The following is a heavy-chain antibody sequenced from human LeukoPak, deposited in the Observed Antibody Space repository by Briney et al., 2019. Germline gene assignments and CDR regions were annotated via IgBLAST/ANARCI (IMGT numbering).Heavy chain of an antibody. D-gene: IGHD2-21*02. J-gene: IGHJ1*01. CDR2: IYYTGST. V-gene: IGHV4-59*01. CDR3: ARGDSTITPKYFQY. CDR1: SGSISSYY. Sequence: PSETLSLTCTVSSGSISSYYWSWIRQPPGKGLEWIGYIYYTGSTNYNPSLKSRVTISIDTSKNQFSLKLSSVTAADTAVYYCARGDSTITPKYFQYWGQGTLVTVSS.